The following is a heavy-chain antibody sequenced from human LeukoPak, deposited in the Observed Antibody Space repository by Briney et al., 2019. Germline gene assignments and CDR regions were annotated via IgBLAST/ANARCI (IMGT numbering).Heavy chain of an antibody. Sequence: SETLSLTCTVSGDSISSGGYYWGWIRQPPGKGLEWIGTIYYSGITYCNPSLKSRVTVSVDTSKNQFSLKLNSVTAADTAVYYCARQPTGAWQWTFDNWGQGTLATVSS. CDR2: IYYSGIT. D-gene: IGHD6-19*01. CDR1: GDSISSGGYY. J-gene: IGHJ4*02. V-gene: IGHV4-39*01. CDR3: ARQPTGAWQWTFDN.